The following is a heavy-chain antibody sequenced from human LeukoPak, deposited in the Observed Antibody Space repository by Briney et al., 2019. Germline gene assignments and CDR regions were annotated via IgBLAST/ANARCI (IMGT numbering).Heavy chain of an antibody. CDR1: IRFNSGSSYY. CDR3: ARDRDAVVVAATPGWFDP. V-gene: IGHV4-39*07. D-gene: IGHD2-15*01. J-gene: IGHJ5*02. CDR2: IYYCGST. Sequence: AADPQTLTCTLSIRFNSGSSYYGRRIRQPPARGLHWIGRIYYCGSTYYNPSLKSRVAISVDTSKNQISLKLSSVTAADTAVYYCARDRDAVVVAATPGWFDPWGQGTLVTVSS.